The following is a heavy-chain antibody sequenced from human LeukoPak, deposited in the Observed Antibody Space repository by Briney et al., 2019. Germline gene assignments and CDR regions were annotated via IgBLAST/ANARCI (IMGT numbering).Heavy chain of an antibody. D-gene: IGHD6-13*01. CDR2: ISAYNGNT. CDR3: ASTPGGSSWFLFDY. Sequence: GASVKVSCKASGYTFTSYGISWVRQAPGQGLEWMGWISAYNGNTNYAQKLQGRVTMTTDTSTSTAYMELRSLRSDDTAVYYCASTPGGSSWFLFDYWGQGTLVTVSS. J-gene: IGHJ4*02. CDR1: GYTFTSYG. V-gene: IGHV1-18*01.